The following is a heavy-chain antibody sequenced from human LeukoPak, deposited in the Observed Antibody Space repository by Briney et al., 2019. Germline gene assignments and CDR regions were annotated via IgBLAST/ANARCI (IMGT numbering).Heavy chain of an antibody. Sequence: TPSETLSLTCTVSGGSISSGGYYWSWIRQCPGKGLEWIGYTSYTGNTYYNPSHKSRVIISVDTSENQFSLKLSSVTAADTAVYYCARRGLTTANPFDSWGQGTLVTVSS. CDR2: TSYTGNT. CDR1: GGSISSGGYY. CDR3: ARRGLTTANPFDS. V-gene: IGHV4-31*03. D-gene: IGHD4-17*01. J-gene: IGHJ4*02.